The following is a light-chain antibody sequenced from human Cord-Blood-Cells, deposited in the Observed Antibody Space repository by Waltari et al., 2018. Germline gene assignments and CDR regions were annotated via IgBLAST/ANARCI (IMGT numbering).Light chain of an antibody. CDR1: SLRSYY. CDR3: NSRDSSGNLVV. V-gene: IGLV3-19*01. J-gene: IGLJ2*01. CDR2: GKN. Sequence: SSELTQDPAVSVALGQTVRITCQGDSLRSYYASWYQQKPGQAPVLVIYGKNNLPSGIPDRFSGSSSGNTASLTISGAQAEDEADYYCNSRDSSGNLVVFGGVTKLTVL.